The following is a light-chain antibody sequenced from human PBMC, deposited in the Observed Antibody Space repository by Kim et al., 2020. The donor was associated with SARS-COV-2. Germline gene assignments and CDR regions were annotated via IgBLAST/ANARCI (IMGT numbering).Light chain of an antibody. CDR2: ASS. Sequence: ASAGDRVTITCRASQDISNHLAWFQQIPGKAPKPLIYASSNLQSGVPPRFGGSGSGTEFTLTIDSLQPEDVATYYCQQFRFYPPTFGGGTKVDIK. J-gene: IGKJ4*02. CDR1: QDISNH. V-gene: IGKV1-16*01. CDR3: QQFRFYPPT.